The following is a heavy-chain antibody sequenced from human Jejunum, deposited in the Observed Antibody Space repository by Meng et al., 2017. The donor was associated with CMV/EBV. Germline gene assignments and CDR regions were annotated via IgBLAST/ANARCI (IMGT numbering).Heavy chain of an antibody. D-gene: IGHD5-18*01. CDR1: SFPVSSHY. CDR2: IYSGGTT. V-gene: IGHV3-66*01. CDR3: ARAGGYSSPNWFDP. Sequence: EVELVESGGGLVQPGGSLRLSCAASSFPVSSHYMTWVRQAPGKGLEWVSVIYSGGTTSYADSVKGRFSISRDNSKNMLYLQMNSLRAEDTAVYYCARAGGYSSPNWFDPWGQGTLVTVS. J-gene: IGHJ5*02.